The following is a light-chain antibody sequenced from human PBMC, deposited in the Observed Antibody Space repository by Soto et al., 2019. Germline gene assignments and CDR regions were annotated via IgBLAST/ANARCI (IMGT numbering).Light chain of an antibody. J-gene: IGKJ1*01. Sequence: EIVMTQSPATLSVSPGERATLSCRASQRVSSNLAWYQQKPGQAPRLLIQGASTRATGIPARISGSGSGTEFTLTLSSLQSEDFAVYYCQQYNNWPGTFGQGNKVEIK. CDR1: QRVSSN. CDR2: GAS. CDR3: QQYNNWPGT. V-gene: IGKV3-15*01.